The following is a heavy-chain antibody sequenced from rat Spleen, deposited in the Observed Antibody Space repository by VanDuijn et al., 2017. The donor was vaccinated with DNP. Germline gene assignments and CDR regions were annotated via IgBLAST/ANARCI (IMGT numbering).Heavy chain of an antibody. CDR1: GFTFSAYY. D-gene: IGHD5-1*01. J-gene: IGHJ1*01. V-gene: IGHV5-22*01. CDR2: IGSPAYAP. Sequence: EVQLVESGGGLVQPGRSLKLSCAASGFTFSAYYMAWVRQAPAKGLEWVAYIGSPAYAPYYTDSVKGRFAISRDNAKSTLYLQMNSLRSEDMATYYCVRRANWELDLDFWGPGTMVTVSS. CDR3: VRRANWELDLDF.